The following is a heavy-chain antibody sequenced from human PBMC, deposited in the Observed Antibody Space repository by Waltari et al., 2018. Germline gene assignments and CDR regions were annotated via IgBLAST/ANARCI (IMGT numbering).Heavy chain of an antibody. V-gene: IGHV1-8*03. CDR1: GYTFTSHD. J-gene: IGHJ4*02. Sequence: QVQLVQSGAEVKKPGASVKVSCKASGYTFTSHDINWGRQAHGQGLEWMGWMNPNSGNTGYAQKFQGRVTITRNTSISTAYMELSSLRSEDTAVYYCARGIPTDYDFWSGPADYWGQGTLVTVSS. CDR2: MNPNSGNT. D-gene: IGHD3-3*01. CDR3: ARGIPTDYDFWSGPADY.